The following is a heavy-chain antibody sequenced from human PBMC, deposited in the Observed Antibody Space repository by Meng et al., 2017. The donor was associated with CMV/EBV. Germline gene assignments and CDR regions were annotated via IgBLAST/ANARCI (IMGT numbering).Heavy chain of an antibody. CDR1: GGSFSGYY. D-gene: IGHD5-12*01. CDR2: INHIVST. V-gene: IGHV4-34*01. J-gene: IGHJ6*02. CDR3: ARLSRWLRMGYGMDV. Sequence: SETLSLTCAVYGGSFSGYYWSWIRPPPGKGLEWIGEINHIVSTNYNPSLKSRVTIPVDTPKNQFSLKLSSVTAADTAVYYCARLSRWLRMGYGMDVWGQGTTVTVSS.